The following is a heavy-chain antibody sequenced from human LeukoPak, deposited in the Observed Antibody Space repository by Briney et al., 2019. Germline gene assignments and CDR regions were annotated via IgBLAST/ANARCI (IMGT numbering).Heavy chain of an antibody. CDR2: SNSGSS. CDR3: ARHYGSSSSWYIGAFDI. CDR1: GGSISSYY. V-gene: IGHV4-59*08. Sequence: SETLSLTCTVSGGSISSYYWSWIRQPQGRDWSGLGISNSGSSNYNPSLKSRVTISVDTSKNQFSLKLSSVTAADTAVYYCARHYGSSSSWYIGAFDIWGQGTMVTVSS. J-gene: IGHJ3*02. D-gene: IGHD6-13*01.